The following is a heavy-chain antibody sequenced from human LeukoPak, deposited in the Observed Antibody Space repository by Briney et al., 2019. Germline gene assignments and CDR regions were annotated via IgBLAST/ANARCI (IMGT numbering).Heavy chain of an antibody. J-gene: IGHJ6*02. D-gene: IGHD6-13*01. CDR2: IKQDGSEK. V-gene: IGHV3-7*05. CDR3: ARDPYSSSWSYGMGV. Sequence: GGSLRLSCTASGFTFSDYWMSWVRQTPEKGLEWVANIKQDGSEKVYLDSVKGRFTISRDNAQTSLYLHMNSLRAEDTAVYYCARDPYSSSWSYGMGVWGQGTTVTVSS. CDR1: GFTFSDYW.